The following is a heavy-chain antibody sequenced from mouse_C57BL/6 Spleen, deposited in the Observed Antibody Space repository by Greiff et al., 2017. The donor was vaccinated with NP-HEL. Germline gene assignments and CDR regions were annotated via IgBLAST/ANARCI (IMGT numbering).Heavy chain of an antibody. Sequence: QVQLQQPGAELVRPGSSVKLSCKASGYTFTSYWMHWVKQRPIQGLEWIGNIDPSDSETHSNQKFQDKATLTVDTSSSTAYMQLSSLTSEDSAVYYGARPIYYGSSYAWYFDVWGTGTTVTVSS. D-gene: IGHD1-1*01. CDR1: GYTFTSYW. J-gene: IGHJ1*03. CDR2: IDPSDSET. V-gene: IGHV1-52*01. CDR3: ARPIYYGSSYAWYFDV.